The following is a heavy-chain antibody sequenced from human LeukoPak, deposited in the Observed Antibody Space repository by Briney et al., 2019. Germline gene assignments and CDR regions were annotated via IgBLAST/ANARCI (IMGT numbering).Heavy chain of an antibody. CDR3: ARAAASALFDY. J-gene: IGHJ4*02. CDR2: FYHSGSA. CDR1: GYSISSGYY. V-gene: IGHV4-38-2*02. Sequence: SETLSLTCTVSGYSISSGYYWGWIRQPPGKGLEWIGNFYHSGSAYYNPSLKSRVTISVDTSKNQFSLKLSSVTAADTAVYYCARAAASALFDYWGQGTLVTVSS.